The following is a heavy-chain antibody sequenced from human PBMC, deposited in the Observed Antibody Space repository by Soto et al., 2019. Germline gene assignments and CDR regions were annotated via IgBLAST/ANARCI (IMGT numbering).Heavy chain of an antibody. V-gene: IGHV4-59*01. CDR3: ARVARTGQYYFDF. J-gene: IGHJ4*02. D-gene: IGHD1-1*01. CDR1: GDSINFYH. Sequence: SETLSLTCTVSGDSINFYHWTWIRQPPGKGLEWMGYIYYTGSTNYNPSLKSRVSISVDTSKNQFSLKLSSVTAADTAVYYCARVARTGQYYFDFRGQGALVTVPS. CDR2: IYYTGST.